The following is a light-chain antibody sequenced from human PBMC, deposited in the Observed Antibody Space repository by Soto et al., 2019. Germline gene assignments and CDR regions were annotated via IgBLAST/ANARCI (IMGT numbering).Light chain of an antibody. CDR2: GNS. CDR3: QSYDSSLSVV. V-gene: IGLV1-40*01. J-gene: IGLJ2*01. Sequence: QSVLTQPPSVSGAPGQRVTISCTGSSSNIGAGYDVHWYQQLPGTAPKILIYGNSNRPSGVPDRFSGSKSGTSASLAITGLQAEGEADYYFQSYDSSLSVVFGGGTKLPVL. CDR1: SSNIGAGYD.